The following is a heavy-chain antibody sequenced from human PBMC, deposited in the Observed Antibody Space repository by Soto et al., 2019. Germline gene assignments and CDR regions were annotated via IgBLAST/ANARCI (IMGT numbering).Heavy chain of an antibody. Sequence: PSETLSLTCTVSGGSISSYYWSWIRQPPGKGLEWIVYIYYSGSTNYNPSLKSRVTISVDTSKNQFSLKLSSVTAADTAVYYCACYLAAANVLYFDYWGQGTLVTVSS. D-gene: IGHD6-13*01. J-gene: IGHJ4*02. CDR2: IYYSGST. CDR1: GGSISSYY. CDR3: ACYLAAANVLYFDY. V-gene: IGHV4-59*01.